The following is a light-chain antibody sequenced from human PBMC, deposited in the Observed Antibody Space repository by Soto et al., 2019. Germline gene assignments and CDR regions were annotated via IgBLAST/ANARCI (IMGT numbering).Light chain of an antibody. CDR1: QDIRNY. CDR3: QQYSHLIT. Sequence: DIQMTQSPSSPSPSVVYRLTITSQASQDIRNYLNWYQQKLGKAPKLLIYDASNLETGVPSRFSGSGSGTDFTFTISSLQPEDIATYYCQQYSHLITFGHGTRLEIK. CDR2: DAS. V-gene: IGKV1-33*01. J-gene: IGKJ5*01.